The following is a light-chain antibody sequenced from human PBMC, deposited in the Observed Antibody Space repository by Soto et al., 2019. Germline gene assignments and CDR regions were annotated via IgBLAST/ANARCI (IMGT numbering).Light chain of an antibody. CDR3: QKYYITPIT. CDR1: QTINNN. V-gene: IGKV1-39*01. CDR2: ASS. J-gene: IGKJ5*01. Sequence: DIEMTQSPSSLSASVGDRVTISCRTSQTINNNLNWYQQRPRKAPKLLIYASSSLMSGVPPRFSGSGSGTDFTLTISSRQPEDFATYFCQKYYITPITFGQGTRL.